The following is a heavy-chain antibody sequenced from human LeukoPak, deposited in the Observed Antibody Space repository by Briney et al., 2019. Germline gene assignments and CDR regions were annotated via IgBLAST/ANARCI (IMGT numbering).Heavy chain of an antibody. Sequence: WASVKVSCKASGYTFTGYYMHWVRQAPGQGLEWMGRINPNSGGTNYAQKFQGRVTMTRDTSISTAYMGLSRLRSDDTAVYYCARVDYSSGFQNDYWGQGTLVTVSS. D-gene: IGHD6-19*01. CDR2: INPNSGGT. V-gene: IGHV1-2*06. CDR3: ARVDYSSGFQNDY. CDR1: GYTFTGYY. J-gene: IGHJ4*02.